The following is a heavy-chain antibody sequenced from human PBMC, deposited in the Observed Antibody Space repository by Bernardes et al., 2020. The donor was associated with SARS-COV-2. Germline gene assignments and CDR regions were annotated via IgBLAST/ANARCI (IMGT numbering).Heavy chain of an antibody. CDR1: GFSLSTSGVG. Sequence: SGPTLVKPTQTLTLTCTFSGFSLSTSGVGVGWIRQPPGKALEWLALIYWDDDKRYSPSLKSRLTITKDTSKNQVVLTTTNMDPVDTATYYCAHRSSGWYDRYLDYWGQGTLVTVSS. CDR2: IYWDDDK. V-gene: IGHV2-5*02. D-gene: IGHD6-19*01. CDR3: AHRSSGWYDRYLDY. J-gene: IGHJ4*02.